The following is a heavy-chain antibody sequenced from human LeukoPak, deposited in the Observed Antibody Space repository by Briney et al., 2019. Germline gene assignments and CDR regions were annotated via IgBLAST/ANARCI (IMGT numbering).Heavy chain of an antibody. CDR1: GFTFSNHG. V-gene: IGHV3-30*18. CDR2: ISYDGRNI. J-gene: IGHJ4*02. CDR3: AKGRYTGSSFFDY. Sequence: GGSLRLSCAASGFTFSNHGMHWVRQAPGKGLEWVALISYDGRNIQYSDSVRGRFTISRDNSKNTVYLEMNSLRPEDTAVYYCAKGRYTGSSFFDYWGRGALVTVSS. D-gene: IGHD3-10*01.